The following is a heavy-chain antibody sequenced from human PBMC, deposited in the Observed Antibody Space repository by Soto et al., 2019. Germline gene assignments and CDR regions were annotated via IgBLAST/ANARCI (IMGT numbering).Heavy chain of an antibody. CDR3: ARAASYGDYYYYYGMDV. Sequence: KPSETLSLTCAASGGSISSSNWWSWVRQPPGKGLEWIGEIYHSGSTNYNPSLKSRVTISVDKSKNQFSLKLSSVTAADTAVYYCARAASYGDYYYYYGMDVWGQGTTVTVSS. D-gene: IGHD4-17*01. J-gene: IGHJ6*02. V-gene: IGHV4-4*02. CDR2: IYHSGST. CDR1: GGSISSSNW.